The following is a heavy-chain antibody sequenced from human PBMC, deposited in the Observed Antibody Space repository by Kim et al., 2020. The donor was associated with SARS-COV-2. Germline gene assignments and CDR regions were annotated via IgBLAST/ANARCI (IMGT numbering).Heavy chain of an antibody. D-gene: IGHD5-12*01. CDR3: ARSGWLRLGGDSGWFDP. V-gene: IGHV4-31*03. J-gene: IGHJ5*02. CDR1: GGSISSGGYY. Sequence: SETLSLTCTVSGGSISSGGYYWSWIRQHPGKGLEWIGYIYYSGSTYYNPSLKSRVTISVDTSKNQFSLKLSSVTAADTAVYYCARSGWLRLGGDSGWFDPWGQGTLVTVSS. CDR2: IYYSGST.